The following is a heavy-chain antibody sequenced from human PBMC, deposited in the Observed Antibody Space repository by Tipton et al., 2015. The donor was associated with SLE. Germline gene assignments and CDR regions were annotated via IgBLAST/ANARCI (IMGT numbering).Heavy chain of an antibody. Sequence: TLSLTCTVSGGSISSYYWSWIRQPPGKGLEWIGEINHSGSTNYNPSLKSRVTISVDTSKNQFSLKLSSVTAADTAVYYCARAGAAAALDYWGQGTLVTVSS. CDR3: ARAGAAAALDY. CDR1: GGSISSYY. J-gene: IGHJ4*02. D-gene: IGHD6-13*01. CDR2: INHSGST. V-gene: IGHV4-34*01.